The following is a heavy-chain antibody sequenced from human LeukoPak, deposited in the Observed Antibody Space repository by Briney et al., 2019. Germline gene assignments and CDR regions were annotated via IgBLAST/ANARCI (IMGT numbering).Heavy chain of an antibody. CDR2: ISGSGGST. J-gene: IGHJ4*02. CDR1: GFTFSSYA. CDR3: AKLLTSGWRPIDY. V-gene: IGHV3-23*01. Sequence: GGSLRLSCATSGFTFSSYAMSWVRQAPGKGLEWVSTISGSGGSTYYADSVKGRFTISRDNSKNTLYVQMNSLRAEDTAVYYCAKLLTSGWRPIDYWGQGTLVTVSS. D-gene: IGHD6-19*01.